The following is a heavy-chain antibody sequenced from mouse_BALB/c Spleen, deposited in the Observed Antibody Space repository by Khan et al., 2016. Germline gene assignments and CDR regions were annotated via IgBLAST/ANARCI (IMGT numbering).Heavy chain of an antibody. CDR1: GYTFTSYN. V-gene: IGHV1-12*01. D-gene: IGHD2-14*01. Sequence: QVQLQQPGAELVKPGASVKMSCKASGYTFTSYNMHWVKQTPGKGLEWIGAIYPGNGDPSYNEKFKGKATLTADKSSSTAYMQLSSLTSEDSAVYYCASEGNYFDDWGQGTTLTVSS. CDR2: IYPGNGDP. J-gene: IGHJ2*01. CDR3: ASEGNYFDD.